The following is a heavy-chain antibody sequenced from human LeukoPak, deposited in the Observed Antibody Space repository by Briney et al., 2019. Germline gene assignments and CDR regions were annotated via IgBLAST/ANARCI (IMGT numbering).Heavy chain of an antibody. V-gene: IGHV4-59*08. CDR2: IYYSGST. J-gene: IGHJ6*03. Sequence: SETLSLTCTVSGGSISSYYWSWIRQPPGKGLEWIGYIYYSGSTNYNPSLKGRVTISVDTSKKQFSLKLSSVTAADTAVYYCARQSSDYDYYYYYMDVWGKGTTVTISS. D-gene: IGHD4-17*01. CDR3: ARQSSDYDYYYYYMDV. CDR1: GGSISSYY.